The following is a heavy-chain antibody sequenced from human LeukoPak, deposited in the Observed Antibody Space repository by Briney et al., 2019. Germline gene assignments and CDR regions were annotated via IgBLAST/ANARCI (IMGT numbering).Heavy chain of an antibody. CDR1: GGSISSYY. V-gene: IGHV4-59*01. CDR2: IYYSGST. Sequence: PSETLSLTCTVSGGSISSYYWSWIRQPPGKGLEWIGYIYYSGSTNYNPSLKSRVTISVDTSKNQFSLKLSSVTAADTAVYYCAGEVGASDAFDIWGQGTMVTVSS. CDR3: AGEVGASDAFDI. J-gene: IGHJ3*02. D-gene: IGHD1-26*01.